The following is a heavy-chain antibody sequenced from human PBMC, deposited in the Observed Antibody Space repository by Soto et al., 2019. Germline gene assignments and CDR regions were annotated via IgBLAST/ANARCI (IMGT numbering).Heavy chain of an antibody. J-gene: IGHJ6*02. CDR2: ISYDGSNK. Sequence: GGSLRLSCAASGFTFSSYGMHWVRQAPGKGLEWVAVISYDGSNKYYADSVKGRFTISRDNSKNTLYLQMNSLRAEDTAVYYCASPVLWVGELLSLLPVYGMDVWGQGTTVTVSS. CDR3: ASPVLWVGELLSLLPVYGMDV. V-gene: IGHV3-30*03. D-gene: IGHD3-10*01. CDR1: GFTFSSYG.